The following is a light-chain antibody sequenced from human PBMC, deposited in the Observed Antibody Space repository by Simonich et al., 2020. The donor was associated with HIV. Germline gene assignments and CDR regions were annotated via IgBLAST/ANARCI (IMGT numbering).Light chain of an antibody. Sequence: QSALTQPPSASGSPGQSVTISCTGTSSDFGHYDYVSWYQQHPGKAPKLMIYDVSNRPSGVSNRFSGSKSGNTASLTISGLQAEDEADYYCSSYTSSNNFEVYGGGTKLTVL. CDR3: SSYTSSNNFEV. J-gene: IGLJ3*02. CDR1: SSDFGHYDY. V-gene: IGLV2-14*03. CDR2: DVS.